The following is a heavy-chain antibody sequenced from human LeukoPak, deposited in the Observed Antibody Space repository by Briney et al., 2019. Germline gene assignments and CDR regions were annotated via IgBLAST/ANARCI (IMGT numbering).Heavy chain of an antibody. CDR1: GFSFGYYA. D-gene: IGHD5-18*01. V-gene: IGHV3-49*04. CDR2: IRSKASGGTI. Sequence: GGSLRLSCTASGFSFGYYAMSWVRQAPGKGLEWVGFIRSKASGGTIEYAASVKGRFTISRDDSKSIAYLQMNSLETEDTAVYYCARGHTSPSYWGQGTLVTVSS. CDR3: ARGHTSPSY. J-gene: IGHJ4*02.